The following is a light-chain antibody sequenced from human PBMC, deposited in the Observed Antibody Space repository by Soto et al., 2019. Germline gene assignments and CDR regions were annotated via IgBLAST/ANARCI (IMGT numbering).Light chain of an antibody. Sequence: VVMTQSPRSLPVTLGQPASISCRSSQSLVYKDKNIYLNWFQQRPGQSPRRLIYKVSNRDSGVPDRFSGTGSGTDFTLKISRVEAEDVGVYYCMQGTNWPYTFGQGTKLEIK. V-gene: IGKV2-30*01. CDR3: MQGTNWPYT. CDR2: KVS. CDR1: QSLVYKDKNIY. J-gene: IGKJ2*01.